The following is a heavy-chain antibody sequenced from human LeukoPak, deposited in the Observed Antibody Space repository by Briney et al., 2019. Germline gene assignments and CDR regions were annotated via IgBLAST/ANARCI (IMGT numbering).Heavy chain of an antibody. CDR3: ASMVVVAATIFDY. V-gene: IGHV4-34*01. CDR1: GGSFSGYY. Sequence: MPSETLSLTCAVYGGSFSGYYWSWIRQPPGKGLEWIGEISHSGSTNYNPSLKSRVTISVDTSKNQFSLKLSSVTAADTAVYYCASMVVVAATIFDYWGQGTLVTVSS. CDR2: ISHSGST. J-gene: IGHJ4*02. D-gene: IGHD2-15*01.